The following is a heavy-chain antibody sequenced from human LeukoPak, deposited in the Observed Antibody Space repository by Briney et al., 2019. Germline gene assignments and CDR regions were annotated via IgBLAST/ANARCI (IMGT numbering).Heavy chain of an antibody. CDR2: IKSKTDGRRT. V-gene: IGHV3-15*01. Sequence: GGSLRLSCSASGFTFTNAWMSWGRQAPGKGLEWVGSIKSKTDGRRTDYAAPVKGRFSISRDDSKNTLYLQMNSLKSEDAAVYYCQGGRFWGQGTLVTVSS. J-gene: IGHJ4*02. CDR3: QGGRF. CDR1: GFTFTNAW. D-gene: IGHD1-26*01.